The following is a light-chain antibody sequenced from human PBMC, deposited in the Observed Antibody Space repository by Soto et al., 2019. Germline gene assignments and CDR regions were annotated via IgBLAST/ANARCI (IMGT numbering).Light chain of an antibody. CDR1: QGTSSY. J-gene: IGKJ5*01. CDR3: QQLNAYPLT. V-gene: IGKV1-9*01. Sequence: DIQLTQSPSFLSASVGDRVTITCRASQGTSSYLAWFQQKPGRAPKLLIYGASTLQSGVPARFSGSGSGTDVTITISNLQPEDGETYDGQQLNAYPLTFGQGTRLEIK. CDR2: GAS.